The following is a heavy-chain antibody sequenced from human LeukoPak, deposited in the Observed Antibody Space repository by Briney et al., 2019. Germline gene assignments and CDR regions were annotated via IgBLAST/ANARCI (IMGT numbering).Heavy chain of an antibody. D-gene: IGHD2-21*01. CDR2: IDEGGSNA. V-gene: IGHV3-74*03. CDR3: IRHEALWRLDY. J-gene: IGHJ4*02. CDR1: GFTFSNHW. Sequence: PGGSLRLSCAASGFTFSNHWMHWVRQAPGKGLVWVSRIDEGGSNAMYADSVKGRFSISRDNAKNTVNLQMNSLRAEDTGVYYCIRHEALWRLDYWGQGTLVTVSS.